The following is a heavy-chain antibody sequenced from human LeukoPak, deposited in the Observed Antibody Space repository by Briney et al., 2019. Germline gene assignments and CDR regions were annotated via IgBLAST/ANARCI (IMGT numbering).Heavy chain of an antibody. CDR1: GFSFSSYG. V-gene: IGHV3-23*01. J-gene: IGHJ4*02. CDR2: ISGGGGST. Sequence: GRSLRLSYAASGFSFSSYGMTWVRQAPGKGLEWVSSISGGGGSTNSADSVRGRFTISRDNSKNTLYLQMNRLRAEDTAVYYCAKSSYYDSSGYYREYYFDHWGQGTLVTVSS. CDR3: AKSSYYDSSGYYREYYFDH. D-gene: IGHD3-22*01.